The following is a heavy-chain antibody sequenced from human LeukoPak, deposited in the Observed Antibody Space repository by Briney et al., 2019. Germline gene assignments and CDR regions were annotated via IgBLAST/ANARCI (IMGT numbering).Heavy chain of an antibody. CDR2: IYYSGST. J-gene: IGHJ4*02. CDR1: GGSVSSGSYY. D-gene: IGHD6-13*01. CDR3: ARVVYSSILH. V-gene: IGHV4-61*01. Sequence: SETLSLTCTVSGGSVSSGSYYWSWIRQPPGKGLEWIGYIYYSGSTNYNPSLKSRVPISVDTSKNQFSLELSSVTAADTAVYYCARVVYSSILHWGQGTLVTVSS.